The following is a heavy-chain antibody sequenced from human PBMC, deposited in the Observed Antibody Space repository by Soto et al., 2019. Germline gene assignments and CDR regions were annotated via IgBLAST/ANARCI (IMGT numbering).Heavy chain of an antibody. V-gene: IGHV5-51*01. J-gene: IGHJ6*02. CDR1: GYTFSNYW. CDR3: ARYPTLTDYFFHGMDV. D-gene: IGHD4-17*01. CDR2: IYPGDSDT. Sequence: GESLKISCKGFGYTFSNYWIVWVRQISGKGLEWMGIIYPGDSDTRYSPSFQGQVTISADRSISTAYLQWSSLKASDTGMYYCARYPTLTDYFFHGMDVWGQGTTVTVSS.